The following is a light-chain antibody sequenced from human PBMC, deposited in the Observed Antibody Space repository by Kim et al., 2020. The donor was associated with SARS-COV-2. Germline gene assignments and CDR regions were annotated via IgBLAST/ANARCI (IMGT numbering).Light chain of an antibody. CDR2: QDS. CDR1: KLGDKY. Sequence: SYELTQPPSVSVSPGQTASITCSGDKLGDKYACWYQQKPSQYPVLVIYQDSKRPSGIPERFSGSNSGNTATLTISGTQAMDEADYYCQAWDSSTYVFGTGTKVTVL. V-gene: IGLV3-1*01. CDR3: QAWDSSTYV. J-gene: IGLJ1*01.